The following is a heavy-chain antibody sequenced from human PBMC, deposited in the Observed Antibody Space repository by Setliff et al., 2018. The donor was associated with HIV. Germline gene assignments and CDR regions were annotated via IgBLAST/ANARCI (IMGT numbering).Heavy chain of an antibody. Sequence: SETLSLTCSVSGGSMSTYYLSWIRPPAGKRLEWVGRVYTSGSTTYTPSLRSRVTMSVDTSKSQFSLKLNSVAAADTAVYYCARVFPPIRGAPFGTPPGAFDVWGQGTMGTV. V-gene: IGHV4-4*07. CDR1: GGSMSTYY. D-gene: IGHD2-15*01. CDR2: VYTSGST. CDR3: ARVFPPIRGAPFGTPPGAFDV. J-gene: IGHJ3*01.